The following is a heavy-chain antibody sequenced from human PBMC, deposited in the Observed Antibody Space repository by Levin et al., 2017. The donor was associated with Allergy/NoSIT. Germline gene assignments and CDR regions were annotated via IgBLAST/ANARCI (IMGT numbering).Heavy chain of an antibody. J-gene: IGHJ6*02. D-gene: IGHD2-2*02. V-gene: IGHV3-9*01. CDR3: AKDRLGYCSSTSCYTGYDYYGMDV. Sequence: GGSLRLSCAASGFTFDDYAMHWVRQAPGKGLEWVSGISWNSGSIGYADSVKGRFTISRDNAKNSLYLQMNSLRAEDTALYYCAKDRLGYCSSTSCYTGYDYYGMDVWGQGTTVTVSS. CDR1: GFTFDDYA. CDR2: ISWNSGSI.